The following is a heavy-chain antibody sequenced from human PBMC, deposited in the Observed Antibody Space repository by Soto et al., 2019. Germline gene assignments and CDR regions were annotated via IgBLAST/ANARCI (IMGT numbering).Heavy chain of an antibody. Sequence: GASVKVSCKASGYTFTNYYMHWVRQAPGQGLEWMGIINPNDGSTSYPQKFQGRVTMTRDTSTSTVYMELSSLRSEDTAVYYCARRRITRTPPHYCYGMDVWGQGTTVTVSS. V-gene: IGHV1-46*01. D-gene: IGHD1-7*01. CDR1: GYTFTNYY. J-gene: IGHJ6*02. CDR3: ARRRITRTPPHYCYGMDV. CDR2: INPNDGST.